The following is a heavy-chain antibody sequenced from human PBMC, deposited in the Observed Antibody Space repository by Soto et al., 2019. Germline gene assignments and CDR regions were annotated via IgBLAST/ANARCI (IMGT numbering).Heavy chain of an antibody. J-gene: IGHJ5*02. D-gene: IGHD6-13*01. CDR3: ARDAPQYSSRWHPGYNWFDP. V-gene: IGHV6-1*01. CDR1: GDSVSSNSAA. CDR2: TYYRSKWYN. Sequence: QTLSLTCAISGDSVSSNSAAWNWIRQSPSRGLEWLGRTYYRSKWYNDYAVSVKSRITINPDTSKNQFSLQLNSVTPEDTAVYYCARDAPQYSSRWHPGYNWFDPWGQGTLVTVSS.